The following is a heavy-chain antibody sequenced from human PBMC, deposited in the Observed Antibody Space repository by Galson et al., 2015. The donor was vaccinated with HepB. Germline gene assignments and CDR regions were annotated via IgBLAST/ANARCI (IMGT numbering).Heavy chain of an antibody. CDR1: GFTFSNYG. CDR2: ISRAGDTS. CDR3: VRGTTAPDY. Sequence: SLRLSCAASGFTFSNYGMSWVRQAPGKGLECVAPISRAGDTSDYAESVKGRFTVSRDSSKSTLYLQMNGLRAEDTARYYCVRGTTAPDYWAQGTLVTVSS. D-gene: IGHD2/OR15-2a*01. V-gene: IGHV3-23*01. J-gene: IGHJ4*02.